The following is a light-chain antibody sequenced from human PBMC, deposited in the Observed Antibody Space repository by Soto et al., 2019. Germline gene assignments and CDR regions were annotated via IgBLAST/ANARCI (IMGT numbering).Light chain of an antibody. CDR1: QSVSNN. V-gene: IGKV3D-15*01. J-gene: IGKJ1*01. CDR3: QEYLQWPPGM. CDR2: GAS. Sequence: EFVLTQSPGTLSLSPGERATLSCRASQSVSNNYLAWYQQKPGQAPRLLIYGASNRATGIPDRFSGSGSGTEFTLTISTLQSEDFAVYYCQEYLQWPPGMFGQGTKVDIK.